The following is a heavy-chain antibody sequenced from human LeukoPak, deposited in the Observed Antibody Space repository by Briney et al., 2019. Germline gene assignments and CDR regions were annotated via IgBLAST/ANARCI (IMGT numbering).Heavy chain of an antibody. D-gene: IGHD6-19*01. Sequence: GGSLRLSCAASGFTFSSYSMNWVRQAPGKGLEWVSSISSSSSYIYYADSVKGRLTISRDNAKNSLYLQMNSLRAEDTAVYYCARGHSRQWLGPRHYYYGMDVWGQGTTVTVSS. V-gene: IGHV3-21*01. CDR1: GFTFSSYS. CDR2: ISSSSSYI. J-gene: IGHJ6*02. CDR3: ARGHSRQWLGPRHYYYGMDV.